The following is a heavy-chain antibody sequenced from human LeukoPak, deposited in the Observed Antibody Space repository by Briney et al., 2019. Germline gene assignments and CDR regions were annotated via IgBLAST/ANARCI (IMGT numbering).Heavy chain of an antibody. CDR2: LRGDGGT. D-gene: IGHD3-16*01. CDR3: ARASWVSSADAVR. CDR1: GLSFTSFA. V-gene: IGHV3-23*01. Sequence: PGGSLRLSCAASGLSFTSFAMSWVRQAPARGPEWVSSLRGDGGTFYADSVRGRFTLSRDDSRNTVYLQLNNLRVEDTAIYYCARASWVSSADAVRWGQGTQVTVSS. J-gene: IGHJ4*02.